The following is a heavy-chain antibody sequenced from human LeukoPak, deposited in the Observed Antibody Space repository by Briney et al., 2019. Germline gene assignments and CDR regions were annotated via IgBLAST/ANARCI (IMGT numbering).Heavy chain of an antibody. CDR1: GFTFSSYS. CDR2: ISSSSSYI. D-gene: IGHD3-3*01. J-gene: IGHJ3*02. Sequence: GGSLRLSCAASGFTFSSYSMNWVRQAPGKGLEWVSSISSSSSYIYYADSVKGRFTISRDNAKNSLYLQMNSLRAEDTAVYYCARDLRSLEWLNADAFDIWGQGTMVTVSS. CDR3: ARDLRSLEWLNADAFDI. V-gene: IGHV3-21*01.